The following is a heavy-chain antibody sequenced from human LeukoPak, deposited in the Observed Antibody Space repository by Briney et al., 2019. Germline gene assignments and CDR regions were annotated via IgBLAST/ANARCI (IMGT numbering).Heavy chain of an antibody. CDR3: ARSPGGDMAAASFDP. V-gene: IGHV3-21*01. CDR1: GFTFSSYS. Sequence: GGSLRLSCAASGFTFSSYSMNWVRQAPGKGLEWVSSISSSSSYIYYADSVKGRFTISRDNAKNSLYLQMNSLRAEDTAVYYCARSPGGDMAAASFDPWGQGTLVTVSS. J-gene: IGHJ5*02. CDR2: ISSSSSYI. D-gene: IGHD6-13*01.